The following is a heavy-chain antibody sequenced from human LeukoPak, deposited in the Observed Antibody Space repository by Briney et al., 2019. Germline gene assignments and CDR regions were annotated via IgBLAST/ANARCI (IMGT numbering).Heavy chain of an antibody. J-gene: IGHJ4*02. CDR3: TTFYHEYSPY. V-gene: IGHV3-15*01. D-gene: IGHD2/OR15-2a*01. CDR1: GFSFMNAW. Sequence: GGSLRLSCSASGFSFMNAWMIWVRQAPGKGLEWVGRIKSNADGGTPDYAAPARGRFTISRDDSKNTLYLQMNSLKTEDTAVYYCTTFYHEYSPYWGRGTLVTVSS. CDR2: IKSNADGGTP.